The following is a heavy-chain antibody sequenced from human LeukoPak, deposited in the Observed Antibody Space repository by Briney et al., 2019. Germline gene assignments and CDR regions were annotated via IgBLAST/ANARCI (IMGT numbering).Heavy chain of an antibody. J-gene: IGHJ6*02. CDR3: ARDIVVVPSAMGPYDYYYGMDV. Sequence: ASVKVSYKASGYSFTSYGISWVRQAPGQGLEWMGWISAYNGNTHYAQKLQGRVTTTTDTSTSTAYMELRSLRSDDTAVYYCARDIVVVPSAMGPYDYYYGMDVWGQGNTVTVSS. CDR1: GYSFTSYG. CDR2: ISAYNGNT. D-gene: IGHD2-2*01. V-gene: IGHV1-18*01.